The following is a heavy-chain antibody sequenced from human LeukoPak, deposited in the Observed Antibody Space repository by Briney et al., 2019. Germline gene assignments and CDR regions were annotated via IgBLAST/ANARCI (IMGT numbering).Heavy chain of an antibody. V-gene: IGHV3-9*03. Sequence: PGRSLRLSCAASGFTFDDYAMHWVRQAPGKGLEWVSGISWNSGSIGYADSVKGRFTISRDNAKNSLYLQMNSLRAEDMALYYWAKGPTLYDSFDLWGQDTMVTVSS. J-gene: IGHJ3*01. CDR3: AKGPTLYDSFDL. CDR2: ISWNSGSI. D-gene: IGHD2-15*01. CDR1: GFTFDDYA.